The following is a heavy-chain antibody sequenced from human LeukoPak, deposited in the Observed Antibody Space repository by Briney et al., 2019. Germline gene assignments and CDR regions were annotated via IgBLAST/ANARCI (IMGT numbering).Heavy chain of an antibody. CDR1: GYTFTDYY. D-gene: IGHD1-26*01. CDR2: TNPNSGDT. Sequence: ASVKVSCKTSGYTFTDYYIRWVRQAPGHGPEWMGWTNPNSGDTNFAQKFQGRVTMTRDESIRTAYMELTWLTSDDTAVYYCARGPIGGLRKGFDIWGQGTLVIVSS. J-gene: IGHJ4*02. CDR3: ARGPIGGLRKGFDI. V-gene: IGHV1-2*02.